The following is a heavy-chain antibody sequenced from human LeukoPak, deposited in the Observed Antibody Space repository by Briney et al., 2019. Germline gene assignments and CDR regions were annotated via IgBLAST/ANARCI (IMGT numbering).Heavy chain of an antibody. CDR1: GFTVSSNY. J-gene: IGHJ4*02. CDR2: ISGSGGST. V-gene: IGHV3-23*01. D-gene: IGHD1-7*01. Sequence: GGSLRLSCAASGFTVSSNYMSWVRQAPGKGLEWVSAISGSGGSTYYADSVKGRFTISRDNSKNTLYLQMNSLRAEDTAVYYCAKVPRRNRNYGLADYWGQGTLVTVSS. CDR3: AKVPRRNRNYGLADY.